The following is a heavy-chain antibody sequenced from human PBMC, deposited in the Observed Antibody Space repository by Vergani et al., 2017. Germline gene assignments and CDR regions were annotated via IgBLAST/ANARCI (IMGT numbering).Heavy chain of an antibody. CDR2: IYTRGST. V-gene: IGHV4-61*02. CDR3: ARVRITMVRGVILHYYYGMDV. Sequence: QVQLQESGPGLVKPSQTLSLTCTVSGGSISSGSYYWSWIRQSAGKGLEWIGRIYTRGSTNYNPSLKRRVTISVDTSKNQFSLKLSSVTAADTAVYYCARVRITMVRGVILHYYYGMDVWGQGTTVTVSS. D-gene: IGHD3-10*01. CDR1: GGSISSGSYY. J-gene: IGHJ6*02.